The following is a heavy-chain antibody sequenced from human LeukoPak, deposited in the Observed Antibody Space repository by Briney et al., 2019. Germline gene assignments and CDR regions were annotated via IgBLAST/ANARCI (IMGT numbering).Heavy chain of an antibody. V-gene: IGHV3-73*01. CDR1: GFTFSGSA. Sequence: GGSLRLSCAASGFTFSGSAMHWVRQASGKGLEWVGRIRSKANSYATAYAASVKGRFTISRDDSKNTAYLQMNSLETEDTAVYYCTRLGWHYYYYMDVWGKGTTVTVSS. D-gene: IGHD2-15*01. CDR2: IRSKANSYAT. J-gene: IGHJ6*03. CDR3: TRLGWHYYYYMDV.